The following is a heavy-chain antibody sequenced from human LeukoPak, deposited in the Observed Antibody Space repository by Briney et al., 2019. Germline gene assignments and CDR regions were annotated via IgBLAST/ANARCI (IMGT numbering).Heavy chain of an antibody. CDR1: GYTFTGYD. CDR3: ARDLSFWRAFDI. CDR2: MNPNSGNT. Sequence: ASVKVSCKASGYTFTGYDINWVRQATGQGLEWMGWMNPNSGNTGYAQKFQGRVTITRNTSIGTAYMELSSLRSEDTAVYYCARDLSFWRAFDIWGQGTMVTVSS. J-gene: IGHJ3*02. V-gene: IGHV1-8*03. D-gene: IGHD3-3*01.